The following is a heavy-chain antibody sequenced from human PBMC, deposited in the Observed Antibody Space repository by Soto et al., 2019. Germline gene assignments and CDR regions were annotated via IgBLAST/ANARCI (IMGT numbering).Heavy chain of an antibody. D-gene: IGHD1-26*01. J-gene: IGHJ5*02. Sequence: GGSLRLSCAASGFSFTDAWMGWVRQAPGRGLEWVGRIKSRTHGGTTDFPAPMKGRFSISRDDSKSIIYLQTSSLQTEDTAVYHCTSDVGHMSLPLFSSWGQGTLVTVSS. CDR3: TSDVGHMSLPLFSS. V-gene: IGHV3-15*01. CDR2: IKSRTHGGTT. CDR1: GFSFTDAW.